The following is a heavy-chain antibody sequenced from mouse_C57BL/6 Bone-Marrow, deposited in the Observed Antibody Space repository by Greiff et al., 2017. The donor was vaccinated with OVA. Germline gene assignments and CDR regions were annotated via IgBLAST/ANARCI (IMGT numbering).Heavy chain of an antibody. Sequence: VQLQQSGAELVRPGASVKLSCTASGFNIKDYYMHWVKQRAEQGLEWIGRIDPEDGDTESAPKFQGKATMTADTSSNTAYLQLSSLTSEDTAVYYCITREAITTVVAGFDYWGQGTTLTVSS. J-gene: IGHJ2*01. CDR1: GFNIKDYY. CDR3: ITREAITTVVAGFDY. D-gene: IGHD1-1*01. V-gene: IGHV14-1*01. CDR2: IDPEDGDT.